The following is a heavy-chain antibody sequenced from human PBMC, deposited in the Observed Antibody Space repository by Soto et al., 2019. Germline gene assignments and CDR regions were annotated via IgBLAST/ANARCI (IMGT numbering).Heavy chain of an antibody. V-gene: IGHV3-48*02. J-gene: IGHJ4*02. CDR1: GFTFSSYS. CDR3: ARSPFPYPGNFDY. CDR2: ISSSSSTV. Sequence: PGGSLRLSCAASGFTFSSYSMNWVRQAPGKGLEWVSYISSSSSTVYYADSVKGRFTISRENAKNSLYLQMNSLRDEDTAVYYCARSPFPYPGNFDYWGQGTLVTVSS.